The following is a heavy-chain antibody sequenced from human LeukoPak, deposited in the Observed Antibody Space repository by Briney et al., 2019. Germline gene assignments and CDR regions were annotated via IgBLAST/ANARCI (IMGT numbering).Heavy chain of an antibody. V-gene: IGHV1-69*04. CDR2: IIPILDIK. Sequence: ASVKVSCKASGDSFSSYALSWVRQAPGQGLEWMGRIIPILDIKTYAERFQDRVTITADEDTSTVYMELSSLRSEDTALYYCARDSRPYYTGSGSYYKIGRFDYWGQGTGVTVSS. CDR3: ARDSRPYYTGSGSYYKIGRFDY. CDR1: GDSFSSYA. D-gene: IGHD3-10*01. J-gene: IGHJ4*02.